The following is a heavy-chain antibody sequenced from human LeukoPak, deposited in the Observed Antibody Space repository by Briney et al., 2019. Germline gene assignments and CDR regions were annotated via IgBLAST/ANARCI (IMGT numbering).Heavy chain of an antibody. J-gene: IGHJ4*02. CDR2: INHSGST. CDR1: GGSFSGYY. D-gene: IGHD1-7*01. V-gene: IGHV4-34*01. CDR3: ASSDNWNSV. Sequence: SETLSLTCAVYGGSFSGYYWSWIRQPPGKGLEWIGEINHSGSTNCNSSLKSRVTISVDTSKNQFSLKLSSVTAADTAVYYCASSDNWNSVWGQGTLVTVSS.